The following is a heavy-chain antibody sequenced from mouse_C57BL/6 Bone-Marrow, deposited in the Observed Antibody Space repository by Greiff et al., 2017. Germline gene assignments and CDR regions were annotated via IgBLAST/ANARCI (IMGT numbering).Heavy chain of an antibody. J-gene: IGHJ3*01. CDR3: TTGGYSWFAY. V-gene: IGHV14-4*01. CDR1: GFNIKDDY. D-gene: IGHD2-14*01. CDR2: FDPENGDT. Sequence: EVQLQQSGAALVRPGASVKLSCTASGFNIKDDYMHWVKQRPEQGLEWIGWFDPENGDTEYASKFQGKATITADTSSNAAYLQLSSLTSEDTAVYYCTTGGYSWFAYWGQGTLVTVSA.